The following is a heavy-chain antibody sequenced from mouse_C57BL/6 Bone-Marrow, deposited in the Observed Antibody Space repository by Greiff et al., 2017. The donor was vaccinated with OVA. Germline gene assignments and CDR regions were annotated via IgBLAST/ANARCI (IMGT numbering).Heavy chain of an antibody. CDR3: ASNWPWFAY. J-gene: IGHJ3*01. D-gene: IGHD4-1*01. V-gene: IGHV1-19*01. Sequence: EVQLQESGPVLVKPGASVKMSCKASGYTFTDYYMNWVKQSHGKSLEWIGVINPYNGGTSYNQKFKGKATLTVYKSSSTAYMELNSLTSEDAAVYYCASNWPWFAYWGQGTLVTVSA. CDR2: INPYNGGT. CDR1: GYTFTDYY.